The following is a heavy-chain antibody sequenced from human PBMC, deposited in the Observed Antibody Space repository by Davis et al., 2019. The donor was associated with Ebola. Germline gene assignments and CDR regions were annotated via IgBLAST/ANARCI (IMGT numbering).Heavy chain of an antibody. V-gene: IGHV1-69*13. CDR1: GGTFSSYA. Sequence: AASVKVSCKASGGTFSSYAISWVRQAPGQGLEWMGGIIPIFGTANYAQKFQGRVTITADESTNTAYMELSSLRSEDTAVYYCARAPGGYSYADWGQGTLVTVSS. D-gene: IGHD5-18*01. CDR3: ARAPGGYSYAD. CDR2: IIPIFGTA. J-gene: IGHJ4*02.